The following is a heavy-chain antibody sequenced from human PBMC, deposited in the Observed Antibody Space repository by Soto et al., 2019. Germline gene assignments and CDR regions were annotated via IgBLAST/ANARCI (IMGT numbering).Heavy chain of an antibody. CDR3: ARNPCSGGSCYEEWFDP. Sequence: QVQLVQSGAEVKKPGSSVKVSCKASGGTFSSYAISWVRQAPGQGLEGKGGSIPILGTANYAQKFQGRVKITADNSTSTSNMELSSLRSEDTAVYYWARNPCSGGSCYEEWFDPWGQGTLVTVSS. V-gene: IGHV1-69*06. CDR2: SIPILGTA. J-gene: IGHJ5*02. D-gene: IGHD2-15*01. CDR1: GGTFSSYA.